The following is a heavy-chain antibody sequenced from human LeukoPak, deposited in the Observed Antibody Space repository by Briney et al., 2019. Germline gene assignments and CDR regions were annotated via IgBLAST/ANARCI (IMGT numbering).Heavy chain of an antibody. J-gene: IGHJ3*02. Sequence: ASVKVSCKASGYTLTSYYMHWVRQAPGQGLEWMGIINPSGGSTSYAQKFQGRVTMTRDTSTSTVYMELSSLRSEDTAVYYCAREHDPFTMIVVNAFDIWGQGTMVTVSS. CDR3: AREHDPFTMIVVNAFDI. CDR2: INPSGGST. D-gene: IGHD3-22*01. V-gene: IGHV1-46*01. CDR1: GYTLTSYY.